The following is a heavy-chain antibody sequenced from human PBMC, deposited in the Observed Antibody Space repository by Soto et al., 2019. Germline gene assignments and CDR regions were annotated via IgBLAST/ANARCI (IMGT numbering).Heavy chain of an antibody. V-gene: IGHV1-24*01. CDR1: GYTLTELS. Sequence: ASVKVSCKVSGYTLTELSMHWVRQAPGKGLEWMGGFDPEDGETIYAQKFQGRVTMTEDTSTDTAYMELSSLRSEDTAVYYCATAYRGGGPFDPRGQGTLVTVSS. CDR2: FDPEDGET. D-gene: IGHD3-16*02. J-gene: IGHJ5*02. CDR3: ATAYRGGGPFDP.